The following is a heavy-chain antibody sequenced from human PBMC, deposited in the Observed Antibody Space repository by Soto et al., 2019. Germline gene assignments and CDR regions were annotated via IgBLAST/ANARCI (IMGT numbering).Heavy chain of an antibody. CDR3: ARIGDSGCSGGSCLGAPYYYGMDV. V-gene: IGHV4-31*03. CDR2: IYYSGST. CDR1: GGSISSGGYY. D-gene: IGHD2-15*01. Sequence: PSETLSLTCTVSGGSISSGGYYWSWIRQHPGKGLEWIGYIYYSGSTYYNPSLKSRVTISVDTSKNQFSLKLSSVTAADTAVYYCARIGDSGCSGGSCLGAPYYYGMDVWGQGTTVTVSS. J-gene: IGHJ6*02.